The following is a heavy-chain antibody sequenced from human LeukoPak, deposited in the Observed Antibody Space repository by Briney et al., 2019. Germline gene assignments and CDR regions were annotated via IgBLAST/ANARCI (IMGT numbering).Heavy chain of an antibody. Sequence: SQTLSLTCTVSGGSISSGGYYWSWIRQHPGKGLEWIGYIYYSGSTYYNPSLKSRVTISVVTSKNQFSLKLSSVTAADTAVYYCARAVVTAIMGWYYFDYWGQGTLVTVSS. CDR1: GGSISSGGYY. J-gene: IGHJ4*02. V-gene: IGHV4-31*03. D-gene: IGHD2-21*02. CDR3: ARAVVTAIMGWYYFDY. CDR2: IYYSGST.